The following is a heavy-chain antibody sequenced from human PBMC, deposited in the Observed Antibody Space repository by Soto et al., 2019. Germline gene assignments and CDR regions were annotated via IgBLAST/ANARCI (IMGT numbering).Heavy chain of an antibody. V-gene: IGHV3-72*01. J-gene: IGHJ3*01. CDR2: SRDKANSFST. Sequence: EVKSVESGGGLVQPGGSLRLSCAVSGFTLSDYYRDWVRQAPGKGLEWLARSRDKANSFSTDYAASVKGRLSISRDDSESSVFLQMNSLRTEDTALYYCARTKSYGAYDVWGQGTVVIVSS. CDR3: ARTKSYGAYDV. D-gene: IGHD3-10*01. CDR1: GFTLSDYY.